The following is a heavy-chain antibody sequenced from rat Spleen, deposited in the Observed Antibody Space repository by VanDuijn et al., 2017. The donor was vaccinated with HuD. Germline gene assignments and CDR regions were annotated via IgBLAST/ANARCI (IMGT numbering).Heavy chain of an antibody. V-gene: IGHV2-27*01. J-gene: IGHJ2*01. Sequence: QVQLKESEPDLVQPSQTLSLTCTVSGFSFITHHVHWVRQPPGKSLVWVGAIWAGGGTNYDSAVQSRLTISRDTSKSQVFLRMDSLQPEDTGTYYCARHNYYFDYWGQGVMVTVSS. CDR2: IWAGGGT. D-gene: IGHD1-4*01. CDR3: ARHNYYFDY. CDR1: GFSFITHH.